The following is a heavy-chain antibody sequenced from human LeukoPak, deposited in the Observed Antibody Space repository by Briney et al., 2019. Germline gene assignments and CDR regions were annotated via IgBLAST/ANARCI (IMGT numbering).Heavy chain of an antibody. Sequence: ASVKVSCKASGGTFSSYAISWVRQAPGQGLEWMGWISAYNGNTNYAQKLQGRVTMTTDTSTSTAYMELRSLRSDDTAVYYCARSTMVRGAHYWFDPWGQGTLVTVSS. V-gene: IGHV1-18*01. CDR2: ISAYNGNT. CDR3: ARSTMVRGAHYWFDP. J-gene: IGHJ5*02. CDR1: GGTFSSYA. D-gene: IGHD3-10*01.